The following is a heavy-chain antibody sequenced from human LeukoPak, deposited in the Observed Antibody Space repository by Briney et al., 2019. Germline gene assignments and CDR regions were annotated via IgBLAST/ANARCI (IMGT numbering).Heavy chain of an antibody. D-gene: IGHD3-9*01. J-gene: IGHJ4*02. V-gene: IGHV1-18*01. CDR2: ISAYNGNT. Sequence: GASVKVSRKASGYTFTSYGISWVRQAPGQGLEWMGWISAYNGNTNYAQKLQGRVTMTTDTSTSTAYMELRSLRSDDTAVYYCARGHFDWLFTAFDYWGQGTLVTVSS. CDR1: GYTFTSYG. CDR3: ARGHFDWLFTAFDY.